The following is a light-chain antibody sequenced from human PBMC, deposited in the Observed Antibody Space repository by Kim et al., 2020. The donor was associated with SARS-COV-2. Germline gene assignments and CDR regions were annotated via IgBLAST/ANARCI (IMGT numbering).Light chain of an antibody. Sequence: PGKRPPPSCRARQVWSSSYLSWYQQNPGQAPRLLIYGASTRAAGIPDRFSGSESGTDFTLTISRLEPEDFAVYYCQQYGSSPLLTFGGGTKVDIK. CDR2: GAS. J-gene: IGKJ4*01. CDR3: QQYGSSPLLT. CDR1: QVWSSSY. V-gene: IGKV3-20*01.